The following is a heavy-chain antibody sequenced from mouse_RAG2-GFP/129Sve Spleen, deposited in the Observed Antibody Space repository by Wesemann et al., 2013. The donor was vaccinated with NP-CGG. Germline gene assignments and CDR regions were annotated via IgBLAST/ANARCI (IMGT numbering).Heavy chain of an antibody. J-gene: IGHJ1*01. V-gene: IGHV5-9-4*01. D-gene: IGHD2-4*01. CDR2: ISSGGSYT. CDR1: GFTFSSYA. Sequence: KLSCAASGFTFSSYAMSWVRQSPEKRLEWVAEISSGGSYTYYPDTVTGRFTISRDNAKNTLYLEMSSLRSEDTAMYYCARDDDYDVHWYFDVWG. CDR3: ARDDDYDVHWYFDV.